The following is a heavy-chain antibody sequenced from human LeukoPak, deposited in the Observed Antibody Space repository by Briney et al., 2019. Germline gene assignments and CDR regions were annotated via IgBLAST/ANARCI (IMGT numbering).Heavy chain of an antibody. CDR1: GGSISSYY. J-gene: IGHJ4*02. D-gene: IGHD3-3*01. CDR3: ARDLIPYYDFWSGYSPGAYFDY. Sequence: SETLSLTCTVSGGSISSYYWSWIRQPAGKGLEWIGRIYTSGTTHYNPSLKSRVTMSVDTSKNQFSLKLSSVTAADTAVYYCARDLIPYYDFWSGYSPGAYFDYWGQGTLVTVSS. V-gene: IGHV4-4*07. CDR2: IYTSGTT.